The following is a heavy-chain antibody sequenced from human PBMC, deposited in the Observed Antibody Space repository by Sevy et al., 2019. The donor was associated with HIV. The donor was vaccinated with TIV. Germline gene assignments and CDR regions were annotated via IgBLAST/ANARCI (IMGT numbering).Heavy chain of an antibody. J-gene: IGHJ4*02. Sequence: SETLSLTCTVSGGSISSYYWSWIRQPPGKRLEWIGSIFSTGTTNYNPSLKSRVTISVDTSKSQVSLKVTSVTAADTAVYFCARDGSGLIFDYWGQGTLVTVSS. CDR1: GGSISSYY. CDR3: ARDGSGLIFDY. D-gene: IGHD6-19*01. CDR2: IFSTGTT. V-gene: IGHV4-59*01.